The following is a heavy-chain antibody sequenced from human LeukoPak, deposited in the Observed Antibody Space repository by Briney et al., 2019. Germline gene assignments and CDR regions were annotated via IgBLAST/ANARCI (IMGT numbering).Heavy chain of an antibody. CDR1: GFSFDNYA. V-gene: IGHV3-9*01. D-gene: IGHD3-10*01. Sequence: QAGGSLRLSCAASGFSFDNYAMHWVRQAPGKGLEWVSGIAWNSGNTGFADSVKGRFTISRDNAENSLYLQMNSLRAEDTALYYCAKDMNSYGSGSSYNPWGPFDSWGQGTLVTFSS. CDR2: IAWNSGNT. CDR3: AKDMNSYGSGSSYNPWGPFDS. J-gene: IGHJ4*02.